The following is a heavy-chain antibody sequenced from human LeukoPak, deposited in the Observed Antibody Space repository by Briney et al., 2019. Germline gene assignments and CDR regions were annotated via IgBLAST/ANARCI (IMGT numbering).Heavy chain of an antibody. CDR3: ARGAYYYDSSGYYYYYYMDV. J-gene: IGHJ6*03. V-gene: IGHV4-4*09. D-gene: IGHD3-22*01. CDR2: IYTSGST. Sequence: NPSETLSLTCTVSGGSISSYYCGWIRQPPGKGLEWIGYIYTSGSTNYNPSLKSRVTISVDTSKNQFSLKLSSVTAADTAVYYCARGAYYYDSSGYYYYYYMDVWGKGTTVTVSS. CDR1: GGSISSYY.